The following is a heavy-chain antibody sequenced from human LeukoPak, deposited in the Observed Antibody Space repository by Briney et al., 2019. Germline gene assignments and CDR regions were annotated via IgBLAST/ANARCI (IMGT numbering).Heavy chain of an antibody. D-gene: IGHD6-13*01. Sequence: GGSLRLSCAASGFTFNSYAMSWVRQAPGKGLEWVSAISPSGPDTYYADSVKGRFTISRDNSKNTLYLQMNSLRAEDTAVYYCAKERGPGGSSWFNFDYWGQGTLVTVSS. J-gene: IGHJ4*02. CDR2: ISPSGPDT. V-gene: IGHV3-23*01. CDR3: AKERGPGGSSWFNFDY. CDR1: GFTFNSYA.